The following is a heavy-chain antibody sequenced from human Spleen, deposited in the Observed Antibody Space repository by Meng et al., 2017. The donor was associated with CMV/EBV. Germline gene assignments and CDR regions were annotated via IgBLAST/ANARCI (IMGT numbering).Heavy chain of an antibody. CDR1: GFSINSHY. CDR3: ARARGTYCSSTSCSIPGY. J-gene: IGHJ4*02. Sequence: GGSLRLSCAVSGFSINSHYMSWVRQAPGKGLEWVSIVYNDATRYYADSVKGRFTISRDNSKNTVFLEMNSLRTEDTAVYYCARARGTYCSSTSCSIPGYWGQGTLVTVSS. CDR2: VYNDATR. D-gene: IGHD2-2*01. V-gene: IGHV3-66*02.